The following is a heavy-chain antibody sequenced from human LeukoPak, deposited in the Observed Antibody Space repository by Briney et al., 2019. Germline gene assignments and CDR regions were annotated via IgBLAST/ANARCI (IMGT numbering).Heavy chain of an antibody. J-gene: IGHJ6*02. CDR3: ARGAPYYDFWSGSPYYYYGMDV. Sequence: SETLSLTGTVSGGSISSYYWSWIRQPPGKGLEWIGYIYYSGSTNYNPSLKSRVTISVGTSKNQFSLKLSSVTAADTAVYYCARGAPYYDFWSGSPYYYYGMDVWGQGTTVTVSS. D-gene: IGHD3-3*01. CDR1: GGSISSYY. CDR2: IYYSGST. V-gene: IGHV4-59*08.